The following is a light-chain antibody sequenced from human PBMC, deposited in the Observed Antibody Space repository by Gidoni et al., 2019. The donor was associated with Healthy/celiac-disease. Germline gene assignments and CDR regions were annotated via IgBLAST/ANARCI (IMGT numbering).Light chain of an antibody. CDR2: DAS. J-gene: IGKJ4*01. Sequence: EIVLTQSPATLSLTPGERATLSCSASQSVSSYLDWYQQKPGQDPRLLIYDASNRATGIPARFSGSGSGTDVTLTISSLEPEDFAVYYCQQRSNWPPLTFGGGTKVEIK. CDR3: QQRSNWPPLT. V-gene: IGKV3-11*01. CDR1: QSVSSY.